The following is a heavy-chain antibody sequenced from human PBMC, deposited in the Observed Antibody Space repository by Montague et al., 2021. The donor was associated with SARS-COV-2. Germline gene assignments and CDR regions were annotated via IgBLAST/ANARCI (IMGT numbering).Heavy chain of an antibody. CDR3: ARDDYTLGDYYYYYGMDV. CDR1: GYSISSGYY. J-gene: IGHJ6*02. Sequence: SETLSLTCTVSGYSISSGYYWGWIRQPPGKGLEWIGSIYHSGSTYYNPSLKSRVTISVDTSKNQFSLKLSSVTAADTAVYYCARDDYTLGDYYYYYGMDVWGQGTTVTVSS. CDR2: IYHSGST. V-gene: IGHV4-38-2*02. D-gene: IGHD4-11*01.